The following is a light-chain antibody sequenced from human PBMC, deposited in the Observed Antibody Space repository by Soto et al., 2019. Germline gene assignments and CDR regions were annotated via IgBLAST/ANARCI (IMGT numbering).Light chain of an antibody. J-gene: IGLJ2*01. Sequence: QSVLTQPPSASGTPGQRITISCSGSSSNIGNDFVYWYQHLPGTAPKLLIYGNDERPSGVPDRFSGSKSGTSASLAISGLQSEDEADYYCAAWDDSLNGVLFGGGTKLTVL. V-gene: IGLV1-44*01. CDR1: SSNIGNDF. CDR3: AAWDDSLNGVL. CDR2: GND.